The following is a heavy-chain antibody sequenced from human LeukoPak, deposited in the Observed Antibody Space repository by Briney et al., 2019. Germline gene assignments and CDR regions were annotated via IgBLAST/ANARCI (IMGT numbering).Heavy chain of an antibody. D-gene: IGHD3-22*01. CDR1: GGSISSYY. J-gene: IGHJ4*02. CDR3: ARWAYDSSGYSLYFDY. CDR2: IYYSGST. V-gene: IGHV4-59*01. Sequence: SETLSLTCTVSGGSISSYYWSWIRQPPGKGLEWIGYIYYSGSTNYNPSLKSRVTISVDTSKNQSSLKLSSVTAADTAVYYCARWAYDSSGYSLYFDYWGQGTLVTVSS.